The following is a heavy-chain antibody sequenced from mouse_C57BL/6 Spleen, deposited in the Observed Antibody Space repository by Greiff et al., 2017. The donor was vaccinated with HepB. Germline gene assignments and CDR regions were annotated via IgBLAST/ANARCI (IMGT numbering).Heavy chain of an antibody. J-gene: IGHJ4*01. CDR2: IWGVGST. Sequence: VKLMESGPGLVAPSQRLSITCTVSGFSLTSYGVDWVRQSPGKGLEWLGVIWGVGSTNYNSALKSRLSISKDNSKSQVFLKMNSLQTDDTAMYYCARGMGGSYAMDYWGQGTSVTVSS. CDR1: GFSLTSYG. CDR3: ARGMGGSYAMDY. V-gene: IGHV2-6*01. D-gene: IGHD2-10*02.